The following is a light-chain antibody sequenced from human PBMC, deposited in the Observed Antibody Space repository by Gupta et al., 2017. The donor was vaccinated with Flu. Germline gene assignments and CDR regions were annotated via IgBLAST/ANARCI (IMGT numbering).Light chain of an antibody. V-gene: IGLV2-8*01. CDR2: DVH. J-gene: IGLJ2*01. Sequence: VTISCTGTSSDVGDYNYVSWYQQHPGKAPKLLIYDVHKRPSGVPDRFSGSKSGNTASLTVSGLQADDEADYYCSSYAGSNIFIVFGGGTKLTVL. CDR3: SSYAGSNIFIV. CDR1: SSDVGDYNY.